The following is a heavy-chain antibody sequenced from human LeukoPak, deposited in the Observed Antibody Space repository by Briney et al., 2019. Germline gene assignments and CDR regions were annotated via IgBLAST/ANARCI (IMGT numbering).Heavy chain of an antibody. Sequence: GASVKVSCKTSGYPFSNYDINWVRQATGQGLEWMGWINPNSGGTNYAQKFQGRVTMTRDTSISTAYMELSRLRSDDTAVYYCAREGGFGELAIDYWGQGTLVTVSS. D-gene: IGHD3-10*01. CDR1: GYPFSNYD. J-gene: IGHJ4*02. CDR2: INPNSGGT. CDR3: AREGGFGELAIDY. V-gene: IGHV1-2*02.